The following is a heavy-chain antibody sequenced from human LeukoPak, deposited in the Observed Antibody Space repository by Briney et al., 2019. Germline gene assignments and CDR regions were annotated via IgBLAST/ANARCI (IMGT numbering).Heavy chain of an antibody. J-gene: IGHJ3*01. D-gene: IGHD3-3*01. Sequence: GGSLRLSCAASGFTFSSYAMSWVRQAPGKGLEWVSAISGSGGSTYYADSVKGRFTVSRDNSKNTVYLQMNSLRAEDTAVYYCAKAGVVIIRNAFDFWGQGTMVTVSS. CDR1: GFTFSSYA. V-gene: IGHV3-23*01. CDR2: ISGSGGST. CDR3: AKAGVVIIRNAFDF.